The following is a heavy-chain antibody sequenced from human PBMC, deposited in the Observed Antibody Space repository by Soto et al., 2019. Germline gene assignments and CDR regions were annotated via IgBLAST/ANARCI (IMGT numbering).Heavy chain of an antibody. CDR3: ARDRIVVVVAATTHYYYGMDV. Sequence: QVQLVQSGAEVKKPGASAKVSCKASGYTFTSYYMHWVRQAPGQGLEWMGIINPSGGSTSYAQKFQGRVTMTRDTSTSTVYMELSSLRSEDTAVYYCARDRIVVVVAATTHYYYGMDVWGQGTTVTVSS. D-gene: IGHD2-15*01. CDR2: INPSGGST. CDR1: GYTFTSYY. J-gene: IGHJ6*02. V-gene: IGHV1-46*01.